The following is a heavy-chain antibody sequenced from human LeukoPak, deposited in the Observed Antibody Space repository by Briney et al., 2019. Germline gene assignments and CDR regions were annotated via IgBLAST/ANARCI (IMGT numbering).Heavy chain of an antibody. Sequence: SQTLSLTCAISGDSISSNSVTWNWIKQSPSRGLEWLGRTYYRSTWYNDYAVSVRGRITVNPDTSKNQFSLHLNSVTPEDTAVYYCARRLTQYDCFDPWGQGILVTVSS. CDR1: GDSISSNSVT. J-gene: IGHJ5*02. CDR2: TYYRSTWYN. D-gene: IGHD2-2*01. CDR3: ARRLTQYDCFDP. V-gene: IGHV6-1*01.